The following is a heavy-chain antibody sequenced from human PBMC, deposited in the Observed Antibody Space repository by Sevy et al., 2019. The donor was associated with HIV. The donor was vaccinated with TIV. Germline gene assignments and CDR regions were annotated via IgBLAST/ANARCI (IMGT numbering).Heavy chain of an antibody. J-gene: IGHJ5*01. V-gene: IGHV1-2*02. CDR2: INPNSGGT. CDR1: GYTFTGYY. CDR3: ARDSGHCSGGACSWFDP. D-gene: IGHD2-15*01. Sequence: ASVKVSCKASGYTFTGYYIHWVRQAPGQGLEWMGWINPNSGGTNYAQKFQGRVTMTRDTSISTAYMEVSSLRSDDTAVYYCARDSGHCSGGACSWFDPWGQGTLVTVSS.